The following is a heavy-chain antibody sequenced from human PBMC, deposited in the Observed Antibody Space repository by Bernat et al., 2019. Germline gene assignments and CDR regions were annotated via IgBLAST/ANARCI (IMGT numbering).Heavy chain of an antibody. J-gene: IGHJ4*02. Sequence: GGGGGEGGGALGVWCAAGGFAFSRDEMNWVGQAPGRGLEWVSYISSSGSTIYYADSVKGRFTISRDNAKNSLYLPMNSVRAEDTAVYYCARSDYWGQGTLVTVSS. CDR1: GFAFSRDE. CDR2: ISSSGSTI. V-gene: IGHV3-48*03. CDR3: ARSDY.